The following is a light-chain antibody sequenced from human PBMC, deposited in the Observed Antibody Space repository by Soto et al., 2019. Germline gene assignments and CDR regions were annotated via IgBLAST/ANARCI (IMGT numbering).Light chain of an antibody. Sequence: QSVLTQPHSVSGAPGQRVTISCTGSSYNIGAGYDVHWYLQLPGTAPKLVVYTNNNRPSGVPDRFSGSKSGNSASLAITGLQAEDEADYYCQSYDSRLSAYVFGTGTKVTVL. CDR3: QSYDSRLSAYV. CDR2: TNN. CDR1: SYNIGAGYD. V-gene: IGLV1-40*01. J-gene: IGLJ1*01.